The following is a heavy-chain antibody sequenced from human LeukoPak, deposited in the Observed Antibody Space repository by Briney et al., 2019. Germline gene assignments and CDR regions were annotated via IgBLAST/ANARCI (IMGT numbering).Heavy chain of an antibody. CDR2: INPNSGGT. J-gene: IGHJ6*03. V-gene: IGHV1-2*02. CDR1: GYTLTGYY. Sequence: ASVKVSCKASGYTLTGYYMHWVRQAPGQGLEWMGWINPNSGGTNYAQKFQGRVTMTRDTSISTAYMELSRLRSDDTAVYYCAREEVPAAIHHYYYYMDVWGKGTTVTVSS. D-gene: IGHD2-2*02. CDR3: AREEVPAAIHHYYYYMDV.